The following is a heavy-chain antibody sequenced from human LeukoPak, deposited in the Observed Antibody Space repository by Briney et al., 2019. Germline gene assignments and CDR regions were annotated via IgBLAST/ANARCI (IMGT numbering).Heavy chain of an antibody. CDR2: INHSGST. D-gene: IGHD2-15*01. V-gene: IGHV4-34*01. CDR1: GGSFSGYY. Sequence: PSETLSLTCAVYGGSFSGYYWSWIRQPPGKGLEWIGEINHSGSTNYNPSLKSRVTISVDTSKNQFSLKLSSVTAADTAVYYCARARDCSGGTCYQFNWFDLWGQGTLVTVSS. CDR3: ARARDCSGGTCYQFNWFDL. J-gene: IGHJ5*02.